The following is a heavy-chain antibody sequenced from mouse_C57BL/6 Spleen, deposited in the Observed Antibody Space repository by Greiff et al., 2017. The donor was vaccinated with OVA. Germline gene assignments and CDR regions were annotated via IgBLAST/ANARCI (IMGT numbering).Heavy chain of an antibody. CDR2: IDPSDSYT. CDR3: ARRVTTVVANAMDD. J-gene: IGHJ4*01. Sequence: VQLQQPGAELVKPGASVKLSCKASGYTFTSYWMQWVKQRPGQGLEWIGEIDPSDSYTNYNQKFKGKATLTVDTSSSTAYMQLSSLTSEDSAVYYCARRVTTVVANAMDDWGQGTSVTVSS. D-gene: IGHD1-1*01. V-gene: IGHV1-50*01. CDR1: GYTFTSYW.